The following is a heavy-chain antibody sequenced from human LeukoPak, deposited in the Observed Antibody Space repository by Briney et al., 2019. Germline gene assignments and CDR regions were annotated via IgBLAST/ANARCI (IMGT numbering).Heavy chain of an antibody. CDR1: GGSFSGYY. J-gene: IGHJ6*03. CDR3: ARGRSSSYYYCMDV. CDR2: INHSGST. Sequence: PSETLSLTCAVYGGSFSGYYWSWIRQPPGKGLEWIGEINHSGSTNYNPSLKSRVTISVDTSKNQFSLKLSSVTAADTAVYYCARGRSSSYYYCMDVWGKGTTVTVSS. V-gene: IGHV4-34*01. D-gene: IGHD6-6*01.